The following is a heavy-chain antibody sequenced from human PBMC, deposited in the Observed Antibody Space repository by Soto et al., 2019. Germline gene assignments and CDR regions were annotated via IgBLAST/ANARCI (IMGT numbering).Heavy chain of an antibody. CDR3: AGDRDLQAARSGGRESFDI. D-gene: IGHD2-2*01. CDR1: GGTFSSYA. V-gene: IGHV1-69*01. J-gene: IGHJ3*02. Sequence: QVQLVQSGAEVQKPGSSVKVSCKASGGTFSSYAISWVRQAPGQGLEWMGGIIPIFGTANYAQKFQGRVTITADESTSTAYMELSSLRSEDTAVYYCAGDRDLQAARSGGRESFDIWGQVTMVAVSS. CDR2: IIPIFGTA.